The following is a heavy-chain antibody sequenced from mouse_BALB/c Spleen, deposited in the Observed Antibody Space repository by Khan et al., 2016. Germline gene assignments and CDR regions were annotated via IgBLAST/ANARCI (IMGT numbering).Heavy chain of an antibody. D-gene: IGHD2-3*01. CDR1: GFTFSGFW. Sequence: EVQLLETGGGLVQPGGSRGLSCEGSGFTFSGFWMSWVRQTPGKTLEWIGAIHSDGSAINYATSIKDRFTIFRDNDKSTLYLQMSNVRSEDTATYFCMRYDGYYWYFDVWGAGTTVTVSS. CDR2: IHSDGSAI. CDR3: MRYDGYYWYFDV. J-gene: IGHJ1*01. V-gene: IGHV11-2*02.